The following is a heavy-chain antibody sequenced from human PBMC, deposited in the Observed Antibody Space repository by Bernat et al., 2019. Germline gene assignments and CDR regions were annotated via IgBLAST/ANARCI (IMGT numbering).Heavy chain of an antibody. V-gene: IGHV3-23*01. CDR1: GFTFSSYA. Sequence: EVQLLESGGGLVQPGGSLRLSCVASGFTFSSYAMSWVRQAPGKGLEWVSAISGSGGSTYYADSVKGRFTISRDNSKNTLYLQMNSLRAEDTAVYYCAKVAAAGNYYYYGMDVWGQGTTVTVSS. D-gene: IGHD6-13*01. J-gene: IGHJ6*02. CDR3: AKVAAAGNYYYYGMDV. CDR2: ISGSGGST.